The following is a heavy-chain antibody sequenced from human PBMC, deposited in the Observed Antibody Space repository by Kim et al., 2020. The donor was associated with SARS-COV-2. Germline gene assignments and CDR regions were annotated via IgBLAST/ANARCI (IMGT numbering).Heavy chain of an antibody. J-gene: IGHJ4*02. CDR3: ARGRVVPYDY. CDR2: NK. D-gene: IGHD2-2*01. V-gene: IGHV3-30*01. Sequence: NKNYADSVEGRFTNSRDNYKNTLYLQMNSLRAEDTAVYYCARGRVVPYDYWGQGTLVTVSS.